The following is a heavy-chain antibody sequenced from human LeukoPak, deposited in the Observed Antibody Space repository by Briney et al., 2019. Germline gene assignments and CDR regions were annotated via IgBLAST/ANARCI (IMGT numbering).Heavy chain of an antibody. CDR2: ISGSGGST. D-gene: IGHD3-3*01. V-gene: IGHV3-23*01. Sequence: GGSLRLSCAASGFTFSSYAMSWVRQAPGKGLEWVSAISGSGGSTYYADSVKGRFTISRDNSKNTLYLQMNSLRAEDTAVYYCAKDPLGAFWSFSFYFNYWGQGTLVTVSS. J-gene: IGHJ4*02. CDR1: GFTFSSYA. CDR3: AKDPLGAFWSFSFYFNY.